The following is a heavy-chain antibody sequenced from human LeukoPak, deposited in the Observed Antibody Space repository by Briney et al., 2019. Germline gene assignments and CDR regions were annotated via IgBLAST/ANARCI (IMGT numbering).Heavy chain of an antibody. CDR3: AIVGATTWGKFDY. J-gene: IGHJ4*02. Sequence: GGSLRLSCAASGFTVSSNYMSWVRQAPGKGLEWVSVIYSGGSTYYADSVKGRFTISRDNSKNTLYLQMNSLRAEDTAVYYCAIVGATTWGKFDYWGQGTLVTVSS. CDR1: GFTVSSNY. CDR2: IYSGGST. V-gene: IGHV3-53*01. D-gene: IGHD1-26*01.